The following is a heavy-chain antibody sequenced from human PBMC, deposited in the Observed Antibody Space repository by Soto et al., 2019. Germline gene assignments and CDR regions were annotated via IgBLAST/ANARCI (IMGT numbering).Heavy chain of an antibody. J-gene: IGHJ4*02. CDR1: GGTFSSYA. CDR3: ASPSGEDYDAYVFYY. Sequence: ASVKVSCKTSGGTFSSYAISSVRQAPGQGLEWMGGIIPVFGTANYAQEFQGRVTLTADEATGTAYMELSSLKSEDTAVYYCASPSGEDYDAYVFYYWGQGTLVTVSS. D-gene: IGHD4-17*01. V-gene: IGHV1-69*13. CDR2: IIPVFGTA.